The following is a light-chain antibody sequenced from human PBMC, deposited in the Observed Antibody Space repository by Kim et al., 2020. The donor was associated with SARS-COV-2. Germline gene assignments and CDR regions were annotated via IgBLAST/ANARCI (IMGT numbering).Light chain of an antibody. CDR1: QDISNY. CDR3: QQYDSYPLT. Sequence: DIQMTQSPSSLSASLGDRVTITCRASQDISNYLAWYQQKPGKAPKLLIYAASNLQSGVPSRFSGSGSGTDFTLTISSLQPEDFATYYCQQYDSYPLTFGRGTKVDIK. V-gene: IGKV1-16*01. CDR2: AAS. J-gene: IGKJ4*01.